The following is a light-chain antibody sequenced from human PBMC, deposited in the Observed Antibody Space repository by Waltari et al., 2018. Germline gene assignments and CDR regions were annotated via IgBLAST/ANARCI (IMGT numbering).Light chain of an antibody. J-gene: IGLJ6*01. CDR1: NIGSKS. V-gene: IGLV3-21*04. Sequence: SYVLTQPPSVSVAPGETARIPCGGSNIGSKSVHWYQQRPGQATVLVIHYDSDLPSWIPERFSGSNSGNTATLTISRVEAGDEADYYCQVWDSSSDHNVFGSGAKVTVL. CDR2: YDS. CDR3: QVWDSSSDHNV.